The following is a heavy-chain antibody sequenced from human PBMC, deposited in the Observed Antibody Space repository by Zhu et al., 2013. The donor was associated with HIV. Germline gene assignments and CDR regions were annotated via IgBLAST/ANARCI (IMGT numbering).Heavy chain of an antibody. D-gene: IGHD4-17*01. J-gene: IGHJ4*02. CDR2: IYPGDSDT. V-gene: IGHV5-51*01. CDR3: ATTPPDYGDFQYYFDN. CDR1: GYSSTNYW. Sequence: EVQLVQSGAEVKKPGESLRISCSVSGYSSTNYWIGWVRQMPGKGLEWMGIIYPGDSDTTYSPSFEGQVTMSADKSISTAYLQWSSLKATDTAIYYCATTPPDYGDFQYYFDNWGQGTLVTVSS.